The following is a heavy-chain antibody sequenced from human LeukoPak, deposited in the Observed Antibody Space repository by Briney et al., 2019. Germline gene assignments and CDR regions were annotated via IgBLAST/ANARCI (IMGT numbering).Heavy chain of an antibody. Sequence: GGSLRLSCAASGFTFSSYSMNWVRQAPGEGLEWVSYISSLSGTIYYADSVKGRFTISRDNAKNSLYLQMDSLRAEDTAVYYCARVSSYYDSSERTGDFDYWGQGTLVTVSS. D-gene: IGHD3-22*01. J-gene: IGHJ4*02. CDR2: ISSLSGTI. V-gene: IGHV3-48*01. CDR1: GFTFSSYS. CDR3: ARVSSYYDSSERTGDFDY.